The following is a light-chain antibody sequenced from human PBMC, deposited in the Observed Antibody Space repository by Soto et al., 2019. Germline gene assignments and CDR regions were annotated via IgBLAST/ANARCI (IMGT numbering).Light chain of an antibody. J-gene: IGLJ2*01. CDR2: EGS. CDR3: CSYAGSSTVV. Sequence: QSALTQPASVSGSPGQSITISCTGTSSDVGSYNLVSWYQQPPGKAPKLMIYEGSKRPSGVSNRFSGSKSGNTASLTISGLQAEDEADYYCCSYAGSSTVVFGGGPKLTVL. CDR1: SSDVGSYNL. V-gene: IGLV2-23*03.